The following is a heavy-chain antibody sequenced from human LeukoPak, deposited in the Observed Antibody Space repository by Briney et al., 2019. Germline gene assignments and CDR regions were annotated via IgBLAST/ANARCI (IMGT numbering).Heavy chain of an antibody. D-gene: IGHD6-13*01. J-gene: IGHJ3*02. CDR3: ARDSMQPVRGFFVAFDI. CDR2: ISRSGSTK. V-gene: IGHV3-11*01. CDR1: GFTFSDYN. Sequence: GGSLRLSCAASGFTFSDYNMRWIRQAPGKGLEWVSSISRSGSTKYYADSVKGRFTISRDNAKNSLFLQMNSLRAEDTALYYCARDSMQPVRGFFVAFDIWGQGTMVTVSS.